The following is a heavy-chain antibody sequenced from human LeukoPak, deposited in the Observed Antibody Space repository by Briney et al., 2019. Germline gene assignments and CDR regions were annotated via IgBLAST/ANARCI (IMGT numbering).Heavy chain of an antibody. CDR2: FDPEDGET. CDR1: GYTLTELS. V-gene: IGHV1-24*01. J-gene: IGHJ4*02. Sequence: ASVKVSCKVSGYTLTELSMHWVRQAPGKGLEWMGGFDPEDGETIYAQKFQGRVTMTEDTSTDTAYMELSSPRSEDTAVYYCATHSITFGGVIASFDYWGQGTLVTVSS. CDR3: ATHSITFGGVIASFDY. D-gene: IGHD3-16*02.